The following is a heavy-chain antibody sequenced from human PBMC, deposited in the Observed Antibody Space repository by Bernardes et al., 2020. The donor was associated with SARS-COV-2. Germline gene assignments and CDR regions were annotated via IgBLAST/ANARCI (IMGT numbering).Heavy chain of an antibody. D-gene: IGHD2-21*02. CDR1: GFSLSTSGVG. CDR2: IYWDDDK. J-gene: IGHJ4*02. V-gene: IGHV2-5*02. Sequence: SGPTLVKPTQTLTLTCTFSGFSLSTSGVGVGWIRQPPGKALEWLALIYWDDDKRYSPSLKSRLTITKDTSKNQVVLTMTNMDPVDTATYYCSGSRVTAILGGFDYWGQGTLVTGSS. CDR3: SGSRVTAILGGFDY.